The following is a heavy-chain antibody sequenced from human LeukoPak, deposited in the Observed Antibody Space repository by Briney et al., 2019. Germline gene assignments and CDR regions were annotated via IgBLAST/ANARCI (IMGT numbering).Heavy chain of an antibody. CDR2: INHSGST. V-gene: IGHV4-34*01. CDR3: ARGPFDYVWGSYRQIYFDY. D-gene: IGHD3-16*02. Sequence: PSETLSLTCAVYGGSFSGYYWSWIRQPPGKGLEWIGEINHSGSTNYNPSLKSRVTISVDTSKNQFSLKLSSVTAADTAVYYCARGPFDYVWGSYRQIYFDYWGQGTLVTVSS. CDR1: GGSFSGYY. J-gene: IGHJ4*02.